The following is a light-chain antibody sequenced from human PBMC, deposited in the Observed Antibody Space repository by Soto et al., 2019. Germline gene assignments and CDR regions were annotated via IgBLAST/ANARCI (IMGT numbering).Light chain of an antibody. CDR2: EAS. CDR3: QQYRGNWT. CDR1: QSISSW. J-gene: IGKJ1*01. V-gene: IGKV1-5*03. Sequence: DIQMTQSPSTLSASVGDRVTITCRASQSISSWLAWYQQKPGTAPKLLIYEASTLQSGVPSRFSGSESGTEFTVTISSLQSDNGADYYCQQYRGNWTFGQGTKVEIK.